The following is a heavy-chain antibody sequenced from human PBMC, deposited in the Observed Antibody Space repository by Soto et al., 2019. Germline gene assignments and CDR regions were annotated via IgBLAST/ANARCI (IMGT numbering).Heavy chain of an antibody. V-gene: IGHV3-15*01. J-gene: IGHJ6*02. CDR1: GITFSNAW. CDR2: IKSITDGGTT. Sequence: WGSLRISCAAYGITFSNAWMTWVRQAPGKGLEWVGRIKSITDGGTTDYDANVKGRLTISRDDSKEKLYLQMKKLRTEDKAVNNCTTDSEDIVVVPATFGRDVWGQGTAVTVSS. D-gene: IGHD2-2*01. CDR3: TTDSEDIVVVPATFGRDV.